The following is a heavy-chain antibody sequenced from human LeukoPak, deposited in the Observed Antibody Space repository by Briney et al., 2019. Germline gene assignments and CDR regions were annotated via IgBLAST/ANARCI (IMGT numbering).Heavy chain of an antibody. CDR1: GGSISSYY. CDR2: IYYSGST. CDR3: ARVDSSSWFDY. J-gene: IGHJ4*02. V-gene: IGHV4-59*12. Sequence: SETLSLTCTVSGGSISSYYWSWIRQPPGKGLEWIGYIYYSGSTSYNPSLKSRVTISVDTSKNQFSLKLSSVTAADTAVYYCARVDSSSWFDYWGQGTLVTVSS. D-gene: IGHD6-13*01.